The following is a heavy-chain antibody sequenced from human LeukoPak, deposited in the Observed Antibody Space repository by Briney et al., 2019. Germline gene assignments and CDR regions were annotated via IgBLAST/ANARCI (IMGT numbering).Heavy chain of an antibody. CDR2: IYSGGST. D-gene: IGHD3-22*01. CDR1: RFTVSSNY. CDR3: AKDPYYYDSSGYYYDY. J-gene: IGHJ4*02. Sequence: GGSLRLSCAASRFTVSSNYMSWVRQAPGKGLEWVSIIYSGGSTFYADSVKGRFTISRDNSKNTLYLQMNSLRAEDTAVYYCAKDPYYYDSSGYYYDYWGQGTLVTVSS. V-gene: IGHV3-53*01.